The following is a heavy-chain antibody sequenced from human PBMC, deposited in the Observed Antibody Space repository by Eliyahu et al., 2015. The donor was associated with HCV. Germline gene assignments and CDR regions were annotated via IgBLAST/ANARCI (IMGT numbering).Heavy chain of an antibody. D-gene: IGHD2-8*02. V-gene: IGHV3-30-3*01. J-gene: IGHJ4*02. CDR1: KFTFTSYP. CDR3: ATGGTEDY. CDR2: ISSDGSNK. Sequence: QVQLVESGGGVVQPGRSLRLSXAVSKFTFTSYPMHWVRQAPGKGLEWVAVISSDGSNKYYADSVKGRFTISRDNSKNTLNLQMTSLRPEDTAVYYCATGGTEDYWGPGTLVTVSS.